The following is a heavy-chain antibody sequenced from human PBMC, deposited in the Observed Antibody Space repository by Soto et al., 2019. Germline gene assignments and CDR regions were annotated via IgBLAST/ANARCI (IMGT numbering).Heavy chain of an antibody. Sequence: GASVKVSCKASGYTFTSYGISWVRQAPGQGLEWMGWISAYNGNTNYAQKLQGRVTMTTDTSTSTAYMELSSLRSEDTAVYYCARAVYSSSSGDYYYGMDVWGQGTTVTVSS. D-gene: IGHD6-6*01. V-gene: IGHV1-18*04. J-gene: IGHJ6*02. CDR2: ISAYNGNT. CDR3: ARAVYSSSSGDYYYGMDV. CDR1: GYTFTSYG.